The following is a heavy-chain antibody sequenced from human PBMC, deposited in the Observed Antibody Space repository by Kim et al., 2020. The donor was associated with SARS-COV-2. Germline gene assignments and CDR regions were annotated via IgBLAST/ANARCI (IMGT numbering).Heavy chain of an antibody. D-gene: IGHD3-16*01. J-gene: IGHJ4*02. Sequence: SSTAYADSVKGRFTVSRDNAKNTAYLQMSSLRAEDTAVYYCGRTGGSPPDYWGQGTLVTVSS. CDR2: SST. V-gene: IGHV3-74*01. CDR3: GRTGGSPPDY.